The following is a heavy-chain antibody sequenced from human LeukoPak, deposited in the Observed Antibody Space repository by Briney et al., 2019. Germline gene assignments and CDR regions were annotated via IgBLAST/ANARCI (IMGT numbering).Heavy chain of an antibody. CDR3: TTATYSGYDGDY. J-gene: IGHJ4*02. D-gene: IGHD5-12*01. CDR1: GFTFSNAW. CDR2: IKSKTDGGTT. Sequence: GGSLSLSCAASGFTFSNAWMSWVRQAPGKGLEWVGRIKSKTDGGTTDYAAPVKGRFTISRDDSKNTLYLQMNSLKTEDTAVYYCTTATYSGYDGDYWSQGALVTVSS. V-gene: IGHV3-15*01.